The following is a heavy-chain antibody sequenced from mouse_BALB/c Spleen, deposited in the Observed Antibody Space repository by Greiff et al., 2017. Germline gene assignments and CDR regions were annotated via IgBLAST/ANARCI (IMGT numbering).Heavy chain of an antibody. CDR1: GYTFTDYE. CDR2: IDPETGGT. J-gene: IGHJ4*01. V-gene: IGHV1-15*01. D-gene: IGHD1-1*01. CDR3: TKSTVVEYYAMDY. Sequence: VQGVESGAELVRPGASVTLSCKASGYTFTDYEMHWVKQTPVHGLEWIGAIDPETGGTAYNQKFKGKATLTADKSSSTAYMELRSLTSEDSAVYYCTKSTVVEYYAMDYWGQGTSVTVSS.